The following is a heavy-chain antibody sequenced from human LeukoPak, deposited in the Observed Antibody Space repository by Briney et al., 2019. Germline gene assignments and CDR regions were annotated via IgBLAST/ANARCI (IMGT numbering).Heavy chain of an antibody. CDR3: ARHHRYDFWSGPRSYFDY. D-gene: IGHD3-3*01. J-gene: IGHJ4*02. CDR1: GFTFSSYG. CDR2: IWYDGSNK. V-gene: IGHV3-33*01. Sequence: PGGSLRLSCATSGFTFSSYGMHWVRQAPGKGLEWVADIWYDGSNKYYADSVKGRFSISRDNSKNTLYLQINSLRAQDTAVYYCARHHRYDFWSGPRSYFDYWGQGTLVTVSS.